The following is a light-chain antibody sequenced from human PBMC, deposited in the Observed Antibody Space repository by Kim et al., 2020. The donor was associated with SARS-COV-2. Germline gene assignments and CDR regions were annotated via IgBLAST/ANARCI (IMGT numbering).Light chain of an antibody. CDR1: NIGGHS. CDR2: YDS. V-gene: IGLV3-21*01. J-gene: IGLJ6*01. CDR3: QVWCTCTVEYV. Sequence: SYELTQPPSVSVAPGQTARITCGGNNIGGHSVHWYQQKPGQAPVLVIYYDSDRPSGIPERFSGSKAATTATLTISRVEAGDEADYYCQVWCTCTVEYVFG.